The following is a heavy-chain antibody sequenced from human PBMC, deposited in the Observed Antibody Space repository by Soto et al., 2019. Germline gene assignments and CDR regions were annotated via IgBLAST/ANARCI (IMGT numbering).Heavy chain of an antibody. V-gene: IGHV1-69*01. CDR1: GGTFSSYA. D-gene: IGHD3-3*01. CDR3: AQGGSYYDFWSGYYTDRYYYYGMDV. J-gene: IGHJ6*02. Sequence: QVQLVQSGAEVKKPGSSVKVSCKASGGTFSSYAISWVXXXXGQGLEWMGGIIPIFGTANYAQKFXXXVTITADESTSTAYMELSSLRSEDTAVYYCAQGGSYYDFWSGYYTDRYYYYGMDVWGQGTTVTVSS. CDR2: IIPIFGTA.